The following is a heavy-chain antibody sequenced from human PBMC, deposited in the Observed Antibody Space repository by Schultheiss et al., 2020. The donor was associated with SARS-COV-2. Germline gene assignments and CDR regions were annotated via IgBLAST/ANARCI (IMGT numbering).Heavy chain of an antibody. J-gene: IGHJ5*02. CDR1: GYTFTSYA. V-gene: IGHV1-2*02. CDR3: AREGESRPNWFDP. D-gene: IGHD3-16*01. Sequence: ASVKVSCKASGYTFTSYAMNWVRQAPGQGLEWMGWINPNSGGTNYAQKFQGRVTMTRDTSTSTVYMELSSLRSEDTAVYYCAREGESRPNWFDPWGQGTLVTVSS. CDR2: INPNSGGT.